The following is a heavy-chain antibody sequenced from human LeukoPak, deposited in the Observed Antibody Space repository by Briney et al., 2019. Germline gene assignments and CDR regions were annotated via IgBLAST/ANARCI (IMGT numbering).Heavy chain of an antibody. D-gene: IGHD3-9*01. CDR3: AKVQGRYFDWLLEDYFDY. Sequence: GGSLRLSCAASGFTFSSYGMSWVRQAPGKGLEWVSAISGSGGSTYYADSVKGRFTISRDNSKNTLYLQMNSLRAEDTAVYYCAKVQGRYFDWLLEDYFDYWGQGTLVTVSS. CDR1: GFTFSSYG. V-gene: IGHV3-23*01. J-gene: IGHJ4*02. CDR2: ISGSGGST.